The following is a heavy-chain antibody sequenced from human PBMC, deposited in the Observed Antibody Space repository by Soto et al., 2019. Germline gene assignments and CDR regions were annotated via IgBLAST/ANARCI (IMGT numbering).Heavy chain of an antibody. Sequence: PSETLSLTCTVSGGSISSSTSYWGWIRQPPGKGLEWIGSIYYRGSTYYNPSLKSRVTTSVDTSKNQFSLKLSSVTAADTAVYYCARSNTAGHYYGMDVWGQGTTVTVSS. CDR2: IYYRGST. V-gene: IGHV4-39*01. CDR1: GGSISSSTSY. J-gene: IGHJ6*02. CDR3: ARSNTAGHYYGMDV.